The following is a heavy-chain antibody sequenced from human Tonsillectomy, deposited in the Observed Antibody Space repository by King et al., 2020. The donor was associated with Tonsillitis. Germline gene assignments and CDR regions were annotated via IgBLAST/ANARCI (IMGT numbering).Heavy chain of an antibody. CDR3: AKDRRGSGGSCYSCYFDY. CDR2: ICGSGVST. J-gene: IGHJ4*02. Sequence: QLVQSGGGLVQPGGSLRLSCAASGFTFSSYAMSWVRQAPGKGLEWFSAICGSGVSTYYADSVKGRFTISRDNSKNTLYLQMNSLRAEDTAVYYCAKDRRGSGGSCYSCYFDYWGQGTLVTVSS. CDR1: GFTFSSYA. V-gene: IGHV3-23*04. D-gene: IGHD2-15*01.